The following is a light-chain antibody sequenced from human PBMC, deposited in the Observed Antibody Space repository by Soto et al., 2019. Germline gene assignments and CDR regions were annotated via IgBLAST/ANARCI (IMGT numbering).Light chain of an antibody. V-gene: IGKV3-20*01. J-gene: IGKJ2*01. Sequence: EIVLTQSPGTLSLSPGERAILSCRASQSVRSTYLAWYQRQPGQAPRLLIYDASSRAAGVPDRFSGSWSGTDFTLTISRPEPEDFAVYYCQLFGSSPLYTFGQGTKLEL. CDR1: QSVRSTY. CDR2: DAS. CDR3: QLFGSSPLYT.